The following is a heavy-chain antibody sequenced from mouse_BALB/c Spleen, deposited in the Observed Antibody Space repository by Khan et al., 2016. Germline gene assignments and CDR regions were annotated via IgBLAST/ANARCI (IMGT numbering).Heavy chain of an antibody. CDR3: ARGYGNYVNWDFDV. Sequence: VQLKESGPELEKPGASVKISCKASGYSFTGYNMNWVQQSNGKSLEWIGNIDPYYGGTSYNQKFKGKATLTVDKSSSTAYMPLKSLTSEDSAVYYCARGYGNYVNWDFDVWGAGTTVTVSS. J-gene: IGHJ1*01. V-gene: IGHV1-39*01. D-gene: IGHD2-10*02. CDR1: GYSFTGYN. CDR2: IDPYYGGT.